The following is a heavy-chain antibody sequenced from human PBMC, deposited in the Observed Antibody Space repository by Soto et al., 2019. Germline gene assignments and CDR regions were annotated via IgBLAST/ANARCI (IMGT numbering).Heavy chain of an antibody. CDR1: GGSISSSSYY. J-gene: IGHJ4*02. V-gene: IGHV4-61*05. CDR3: ARRYGGGFDY. D-gene: IGHD3-10*01. Sequence: SETLSLTCTVSGGSISSSSYYWSWIRQPPGKGLEWIGYIYYSGSTNYNPSLKSRVTMSVDTSKNQFSLKLSSVTAADTAVYYCARRYGGGFDYWGPGTLVTVSS. CDR2: IYYSGST.